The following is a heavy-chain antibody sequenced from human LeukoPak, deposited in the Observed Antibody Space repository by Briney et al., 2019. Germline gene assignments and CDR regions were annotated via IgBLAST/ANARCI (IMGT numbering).Heavy chain of an antibody. CDR3: ARLSNPYDFWSGYSTRAAHFDY. CDR1: GYSFTSYW. V-gene: IGHV5-51*01. CDR2: IYPGDSDT. Sequence: GESLKISCKGSGYSFTSYWNGWVRQMPGKGLEWMGIIYPGDSDTRYSPSFQGQVTISADKSISTAYLQWSSLKASDTAMYYCARLSNPYDFWSGYSTRAAHFDYWGQGTLVTVSS. J-gene: IGHJ4*02. D-gene: IGHD3-3*01.